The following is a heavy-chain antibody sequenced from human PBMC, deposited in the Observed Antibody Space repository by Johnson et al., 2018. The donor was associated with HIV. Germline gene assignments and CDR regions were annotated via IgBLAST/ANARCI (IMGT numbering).Heavy chain of an antibody. Sequence: VQLVESGGGVVQPGGSLRLSCAASGFTFSNYGMNWVRQAPGKGLEWVSVIYSGGSTYSADSVRGRSTISRDNSMNTLYLQMSSLRVEDTAMYYCARDGESQQLPLGDAFDVWGQGTMVTVSS. CDR3: ARDGESQQLPLGDAFDV. V-gene: IGHV3-66*01. CDR1: GFTFSNYG. D-gene: IGHD6-13*01. J-gene: IGHJ3*01. CDR2: IYSGGST.